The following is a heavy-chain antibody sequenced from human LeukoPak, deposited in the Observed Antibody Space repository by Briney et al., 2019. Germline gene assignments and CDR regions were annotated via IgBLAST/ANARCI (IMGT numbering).Heavy chain of an antibody. Sequence: GASVNVSCKASGYTFTGYYMHWVRQAPGQGLEWMGWINPNSGGTNYAQKFQGRVTMTRDTSISTAYMELSRLRSDDTAVYYCAQAHNYYDGSVLVYWGQGTLVTASS. CDR2: INPNSGGT. CDR3: AQAHNYYDGSVLVY. CDR1: GYTFTGYY. V-gene: IGHV1-2*02. J-gene: IGHJ4*02. D-gene: IGHD3-22*01.